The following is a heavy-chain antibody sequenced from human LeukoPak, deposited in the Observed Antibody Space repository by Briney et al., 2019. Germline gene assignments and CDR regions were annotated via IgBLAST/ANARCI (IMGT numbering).Heavy chain of an antibody. J-gene: IGHJ2*01. Sequence: SETLSLTCTVSGGSISSYYWGWIRQPPGKGLEWIGYIYYSGSTNYNPSLKSRVTISVDTSKNQFSLKLSSVTAADTAVYYCAGSPDLNWVWYFDLWGRGTLVTVSS. CDR3: AGSPDLNWVWYFDL. D-gene: IGHD1-1*01. V-gene: IGHV4-59*01. CDR1: GGSISSYY. CDR2: IYYSGST.